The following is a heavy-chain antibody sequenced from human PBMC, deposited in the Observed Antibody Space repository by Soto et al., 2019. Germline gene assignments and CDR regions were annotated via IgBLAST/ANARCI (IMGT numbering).Heavy chain of an antibody. CDR2: VKSKAQGGTS. D-gene: IGHD4-4*01. CDR3: TTDSYSTIPIARFDY. V-gene: IGHV3-15*07. J-gene: IGHJ4*01. CDR1: GFTFSNAW. Sequence: GGSLRLSCAASGFTFSNAWINWVRQAPGKGLEWVGRVKSKAQGGTSDYAEPVEGRFAVSRDDSNKMVYLHMDSLQIEDTAIYYCTTDSYSTIPIARFDYWGHGTPVTVSS.